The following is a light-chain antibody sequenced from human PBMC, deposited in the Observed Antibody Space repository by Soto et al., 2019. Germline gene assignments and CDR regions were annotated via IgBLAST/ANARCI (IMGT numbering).Light chain of an antibody. Sequence: EIVMTQFPATLSVSPGKRATLSCRASQSVSSNLAWYQQKPGQAPRLLIYGASTRATGIPARFSGSGSGTEFTLTISSLQSEDFAVYYCQQYNNWPPTFGQGTKVDIK. CDR2: GAS. CDR1: QSVSSN. CDR3: QQYNNWPPT. V-gene: IGKV3-15*01. J-gene: IGKJ1*01.